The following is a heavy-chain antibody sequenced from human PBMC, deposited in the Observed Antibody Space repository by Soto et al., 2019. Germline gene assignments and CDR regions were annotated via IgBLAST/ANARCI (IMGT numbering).Heavy chain of an antibody. Sequence: PGGSLRLSCAASGFTFSNYAMSWVRQAPGKGLEWVSAITGSGGSTYYADSVKGRFTISRDNSKNTLYLQMDSLRADDTAVYYWAKDVHGDYYIGYFENWGQGTLVTVSS. J-gene: IGHJ4*02. D-gene: IGHD4-17*01. CDR1: GFTFSNYA. CDR3: AKDVHGDYYIGYFEN. CDR2: ITGSGGST. V-gene: IGHV3-23*01.